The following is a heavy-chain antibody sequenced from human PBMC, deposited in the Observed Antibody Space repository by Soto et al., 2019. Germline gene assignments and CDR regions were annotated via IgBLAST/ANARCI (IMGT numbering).Heavy chain of an antibody. Sequence: ASETLSLPCSVSGGAITNYYWNWIRQTPGKGLEWIGYIYHTGSTSKHPSLKSRVTLSLGTSKNQLTLNLTSVTAADTAIYYCARSVNRGYSYGYGHWGQGTLVTVSS. CDR2: IYHTGST. D-gene: IGHD5-18*01. CDR3: ARSVNRGYSYGYGH. V-gene: IGHV4-59*01. CDR1: GGAITNYY. J-gene: IGHJ4*02.